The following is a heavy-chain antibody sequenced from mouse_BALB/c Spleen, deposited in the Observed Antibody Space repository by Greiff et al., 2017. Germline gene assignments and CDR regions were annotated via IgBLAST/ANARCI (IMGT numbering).Heavy chain of an antibody. J-gene: IGHJ4*01. Sequence: VQLQQSGPELVKPGASVKISCKASGYSFTGYYMHWVKQSHVKSLEWIGRINPYNGATSYNQNFKDKASLTVDKSSSTAYMELHSLTSEDSAVYYCARGDPSMDYWGQGTSVTVSS. CDR1: GYSFTGYY. CDR3: ARGDPSMDY. D-gene: IGHD3-3*01. V-gene: IGHV1-31*01. CDR2: INPYNGAT.